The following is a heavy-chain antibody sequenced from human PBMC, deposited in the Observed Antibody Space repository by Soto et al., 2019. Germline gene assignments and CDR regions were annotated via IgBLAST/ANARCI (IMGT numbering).Heavy chain of an antibody. V-gene: IGHV1-69*02. D-gene: IGHD3-22*01. CDR3: ARLNFDYYDSSGYYYPDYFDY. CDR2: FIPILDKA. Sequence: SVKVSCKASGGTFSSYTITWVRQAPGQGLEWMGRFIPILDKANYAQKFQGRVTINADKSTSTTYMELSSLRSEDTAVYYCARLNFDYYDSSGYYYPDYFDYWGQGTLVTVSS. J-gene: IGHJ4*02. CDR1: GGTFSSYT.